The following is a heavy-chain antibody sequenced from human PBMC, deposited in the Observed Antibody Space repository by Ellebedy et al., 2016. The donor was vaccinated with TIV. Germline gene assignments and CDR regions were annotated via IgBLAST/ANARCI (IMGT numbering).Heavy chain of an antibody. D-gene: IGHD6-19*01. CDR3: AKDMASGWYPNYYYYYGMDV. Sequence: GGSLRLSXAASGFTFDDYAMHWVRQAPGKGLEWVSGISWNSGSIGYADSVKGRFTISRDNAKNSLYLQMNSLRAEDTALYYCAKDMASGWYPNYYYYYGMDVWGQGTTVTVSS. V-gene: IGHV3-9*01. J-gene: IGHJ6*02. CDR1: GFTFDDYA. CDR2: ISWNSGSI.